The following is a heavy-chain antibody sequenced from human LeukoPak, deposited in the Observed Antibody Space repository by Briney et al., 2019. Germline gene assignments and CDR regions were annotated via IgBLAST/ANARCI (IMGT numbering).Heavy chain of an antibody. CDR1: GGSISSYY. V-gene: IGHV4-59*01. CDR2: IYYSGST. J-gene: IGHJ1*01. D-gene: IGHD3-10*01. Sequence: SETLSLTCTVSGGSISSYYWSWIRQPPGKGLEWIGYIYYSGSTNYNPSLKSRVTISVDTSKNQFSLKLSSVTAADTAVYYCARGDLYGSYPEYFQHWGQGTLVTVSS. CDR3: ARGDLYGSYPEYFQH.